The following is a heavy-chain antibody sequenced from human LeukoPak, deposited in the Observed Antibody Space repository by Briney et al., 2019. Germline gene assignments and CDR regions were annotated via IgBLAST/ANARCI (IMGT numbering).Heavy chain of an antibody. D-gene: IGHD2-2*01. Sequence: SSETLSLTCTVSGGSVSSGSCFWSWIRQPPGKGLEWIGYIHYSGRTNYNPSLESRVTISADTSKNQFSLKLNSVTAADTAVYYCARRRTSYGAFDVWGQGTMVTVSS. CDR1: GGSVSSGSCF. V-gene: IGHV4-61*01. CDR3: ARRRTSYGAFDV. CDR2: IHYSGRT. J-gene: IGHJ3*01.